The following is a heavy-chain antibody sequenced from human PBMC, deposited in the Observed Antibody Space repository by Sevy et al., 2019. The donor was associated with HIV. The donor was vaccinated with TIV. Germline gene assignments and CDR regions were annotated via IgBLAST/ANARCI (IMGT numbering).Heavy chain of an antibody. Sequence: GGSLRLSCAASAFTFSNAWMSWVRQAPGKGLEWVGRIKSKSDGGTTDYAAPVKGRFTISRDDSKNMLYLHMNSLKTEDTAVYYCTTDGDTIFGVVIIRLFFFQQWGQGTLVTVSS. D-gene: IGHD3-3*01. CDR2: IKSKSDGGTT. CDR1: AFTFSNAW. J-gene: IGHJ1*01. CDR3: TTDGDTIFGVVIIRLFFFQQ. V-gene: IGHV3-15*01.